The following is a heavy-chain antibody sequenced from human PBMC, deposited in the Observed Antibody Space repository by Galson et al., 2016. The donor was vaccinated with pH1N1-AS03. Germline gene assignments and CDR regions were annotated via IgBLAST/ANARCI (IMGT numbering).Heavy chain of an antibody. Sequence: SLRLSCAASGFTFSTYGMHWVRQAPGKGLEWVAVIWYDGSDKYYADSVKGRFTISRDNSKDTLYLQMNSLRAEDTAVYYCTRAAVGGPFDAFDIWGQGTMVTVSS. CDR2: IWYDGSDK. CDR1: GFTFSTYG. J-gene: IGHJ3*02. CDR3: TRAAVGGPFDAFDI. D-gene: IGHD2-15*01. V-gene: IGHV3-33*01.